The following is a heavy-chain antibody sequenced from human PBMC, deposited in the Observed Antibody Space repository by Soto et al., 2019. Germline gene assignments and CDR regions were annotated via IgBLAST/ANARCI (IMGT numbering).Heavy chain of an antibody. D-gene: IGHD3-3*01. CDR2: INPNSGGT. CDR3: ARGITIFGVVMSNFDY. Sequence: ASVKVSCKASGYTFTGYYMHWVRQAPGQGLEWMGWINPNSGGTNYAQKFQGRVTMTRDTSISTAYMELSSLRSEDTAVYYCARGITIFGVVMSNFDYWGQGTLVTVSS. CDR1: GYTFTGYY. V-gene: IGHV1-2*02. J-gene: IGHJ4*02.